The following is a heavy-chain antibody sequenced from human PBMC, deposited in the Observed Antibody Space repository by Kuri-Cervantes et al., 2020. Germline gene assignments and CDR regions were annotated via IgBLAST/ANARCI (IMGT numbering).Heavy chain of an antibody. CDR2: TYYRSKWYN. V-gene: IGHV6-1*01. D-gene: IGHD3-22*01. CDR1: GDSVSSNSAA. CDR3: ARVRYYYDSSGYYPGDYYYGMDV. J-gene: IGHJ6*02. Sequence: SCAISGDSVSSNSAAWNWIRQSPSRGLEWLGRTYYRSKWYNDYAVSVKSLITINPDTSKNQFSLQLNSVTPEDTAVYYCARVRYYYDSSGYYPGDYYYGMDVWGQGTTVTVSS.